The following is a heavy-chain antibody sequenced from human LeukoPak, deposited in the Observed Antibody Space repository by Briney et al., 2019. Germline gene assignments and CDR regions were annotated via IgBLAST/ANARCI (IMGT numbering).Heavy chain of an antibody. CDR1: GFTFSSYD. D-gene: IGHD3-22*01. Sequence: QAGGSLRLSCAASGFTFSSYDMHWVRQATGKGLEWVSAIGTAGDPCYPGSVKGRFTISRENAKNSLYLQMNSLRAGDTAVYYCARATSGFFDYWGQGTLVTVSS. V-gene: IGHV3-13*05. CDR3: ARATSGFFDY. CDR2: IGTAGDP. J-gene: IGHJ4*02.